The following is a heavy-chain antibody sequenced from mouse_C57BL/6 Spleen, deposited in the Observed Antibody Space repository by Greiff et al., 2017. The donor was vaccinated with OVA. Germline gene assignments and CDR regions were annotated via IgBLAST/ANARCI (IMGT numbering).Heavy chain of an antibody. J-gene: IGHJ2*01. CDR1: GYTFTDYY. CDR3: ARRSSGYLYYFDY. V-gene: IGHV1-76*01. D-gene: IGHD3-2*02. Sequence: QVQLQQSGAELVRPGASVKLSCKASGYTFTDYYINWVKQRPGQGLEWIARIYPGSGNTYYNEKFKGKATLTAEKSSSTAYMQLSSLTSEDSAVYFCARRSSGYLYYFDYWGQGTTLTVSS. CDR2: IYPGSGNT.